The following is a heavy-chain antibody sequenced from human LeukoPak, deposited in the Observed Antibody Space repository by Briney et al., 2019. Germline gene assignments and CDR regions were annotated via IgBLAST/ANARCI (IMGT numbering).Heavy chain of an antibody. J-gene: IGHJ6*03. D-gene: IGHD2-2*01. CDR2: IRYDGSNK. CDR3: AKDVPAASHMDV. V-gene: IGHV3-30*02. Sequence: GGSLRLSCAASGFTFSSYGMHWVRQAPGKGLEWVAFIRYDGSNKYYVDSVKGRFTISRDNSKNTLYLQINSLRAEDTAVYYCAKDVPAASHMDVWGKGTTVTVSS. CDR1: GFTFSSYG.